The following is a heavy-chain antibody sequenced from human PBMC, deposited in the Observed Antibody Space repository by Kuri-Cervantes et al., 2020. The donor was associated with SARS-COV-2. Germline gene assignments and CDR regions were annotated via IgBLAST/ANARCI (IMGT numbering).Heavy chain of an antibody. CDR1: GFTFSSYS. V-gene: IGHV3-30*03. CDR3: EGRIVEASSDY. D-gene: IGHD1-26*01. Sequence: GGSLRLSCAASGFTFSSYSMNWVRQAPGKGLEWVAVISYDGSNKYYADSVKGRFTISRDNSKNTVYLQMNSLRAEDTAVYYCEGRIVEASSDYWGHGTLVTVSS. CDR2: ISYDGSNK. J-gene: IGHJ4*01.